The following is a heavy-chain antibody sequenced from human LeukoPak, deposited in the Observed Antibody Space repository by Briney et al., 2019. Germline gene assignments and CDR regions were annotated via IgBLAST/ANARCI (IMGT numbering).Heavy chain of an antibody. J-gene: IGHJ4*02. D-gene: IGHD5-18*01. V-gene: IGHV3-30*04. CDR3: ARDRAAMVVRLDY. Sequence: GGSLRLSCAASGFTFSSYAMHWVRQAPGKGLEGVAVISYDGSNKYYADSVKGRFTISRDNSKNTLYLQMNSLRAEDTAVYYCARDRAAMVVRLDYWGQGTLVTVSS. CDR2: ISYDGSNK. CDR1: GFTFSSYA.